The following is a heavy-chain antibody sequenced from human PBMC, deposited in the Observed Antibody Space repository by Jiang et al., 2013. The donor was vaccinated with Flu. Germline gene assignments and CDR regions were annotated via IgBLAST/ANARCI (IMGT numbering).Heavy chain of an antibody. D-gene: IGHD2-21*02. CDR1: GFTFTDYY. CDR2: ISSSSSYT. Sequence: VESGGGLVKPGGSLRLSCAVSGFTFTDYYMTWIRQAPGKGLEWVSYISSSSSYTNYADSVKGRFTISRDNAENSMYLQMNSLRAEDTAVYYCVRGTLASCGGDCYPNSRGDFDYWGQGTLVTVSS. V-gene: IGHV3-11*06. J-gene: IGHJ4*02. CDR3: VRGTLASCGGDCYPNSRGDFDY.